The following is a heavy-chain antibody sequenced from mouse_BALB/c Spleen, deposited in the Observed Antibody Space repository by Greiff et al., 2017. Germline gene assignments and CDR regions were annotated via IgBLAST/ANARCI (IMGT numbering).Heavy chain of an antibody. CDR3: ARPKRGYAMDY. J-gene: IGHJ4*01. V-gene: IGHV1-9*01. CDR1: GYTFSSYW. CDR2: ILPGSGST. Sequence: QVQLKQSGAELMKPGASVKISCKATGYTFSSYWIEWVKQRPGHGLEWIGEILPGSGSTNYNEKFKGKATFTADTSSNTAYMQLSSLTSEDSAVYYCARPKRGYAMDYWGQGTSVTVSS.